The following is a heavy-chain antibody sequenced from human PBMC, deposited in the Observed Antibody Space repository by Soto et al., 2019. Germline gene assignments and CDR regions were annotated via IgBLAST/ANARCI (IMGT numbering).Heavy chain of an antibody. CDR3: AHKAPSGCTNGVCYDWYFDL. CDR2: IYWDDDK. V-gene: IGHV2-5*02. J-gene: IGHJ2*01. CDR1: GFSLSTSGVG. D-gene: IGHD2-8*01. Sequence: QITLKESSPTLVKPTQTLTLTCTFSGFSLSTSGVGVGWIRQPPGKALEWLALIYWDDDKRYSPSLKSRLTTTKDISKNKVGLTVINMDPVDTATDYCAHKAPSGCTNGVCYDWYFDLWGRGTLVTVAS.